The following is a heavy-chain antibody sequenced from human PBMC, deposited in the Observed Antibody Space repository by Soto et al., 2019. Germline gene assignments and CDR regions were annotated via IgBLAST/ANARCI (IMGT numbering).Heavy chain of an antibody. CDR2: IYYSGGT. CDR1: GGSISSYY. D-gene: IGHD3-22*01. CDR3: ARHDGGYYSTDWFDP. Sequence: QVQLQESGPGLVKPSETLSLTCTVSGGSISSYYWSWIRQPPGKGLEWIGYIYYSGGTNYNPSLKSRVTISVDTSKNQFSLKLSSVTAADTAVYYCARHDGGYYSTDWFDPWGQGTLVTVSS. J-gene: IGHJ5*02. V-gene: IGHV4-59*08.